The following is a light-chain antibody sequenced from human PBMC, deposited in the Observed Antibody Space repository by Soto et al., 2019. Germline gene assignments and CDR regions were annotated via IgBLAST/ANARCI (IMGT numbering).Light chain of an antibody. Sequence: DIQMTQSPSTLSASVGDRVTITCRASQNINRWLAWYQQRPGKAPNLLIHKASTLEVGVPSRFGGSASGTEFTLTISSLQPDDFAVYFCLQYNVSPLSVGGGTKVEIK. CDR2: KAS. V-gene: IGKV1-5*03. CDR1: QNINRW. J-gene: IGKJ4*01. CDR3: LQYNVSPLS.